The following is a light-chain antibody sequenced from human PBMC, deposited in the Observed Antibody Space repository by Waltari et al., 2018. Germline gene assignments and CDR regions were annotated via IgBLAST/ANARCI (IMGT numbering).Light chain of an antibody. Sequence: EIVMTQSPATLSVSPGERATLSCRASQSVGSNLAWYQQQPGQAPRLLIYGASTRITGIPATFSASGSGTEFTLTISSLQSEDFAVYYCQQYNNGLPLTFGGGTKVEIK. J-gene: IGKJ4*01. CDR3: QQYNNGLPLT. V-gene: IGKV3-15*01. CDR2: GAS. CDR1: QSVGSN.